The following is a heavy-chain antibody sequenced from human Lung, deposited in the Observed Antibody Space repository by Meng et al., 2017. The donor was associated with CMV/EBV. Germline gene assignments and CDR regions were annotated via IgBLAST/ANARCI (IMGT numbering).Heavy chain of an antibody. D-gene: IGHD3-9*01. CDR3: ARDWECLDRSDVFDI. CDR1: GYTFSRYG. J-gene: IGHJ3*02. CDR2: VGGCDGDT. Sequence: ASVXVSCKASGYTFSRYGISWVRQAPGQGLEWLGWVGGCDGDTNYAPELQGRVTMTTDTSTNTVYMELRSLRSDDTAVYYCARDWECLDRSDVFDIWGQGTMVTVSS. V-gene: IGHV1-18*01.